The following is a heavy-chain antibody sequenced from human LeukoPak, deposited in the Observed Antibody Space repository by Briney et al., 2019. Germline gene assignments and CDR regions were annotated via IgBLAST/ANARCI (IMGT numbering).Heavy chain of an antibody. V-gene: IGHV3-43*02. J-gene: IGHJ4*02. CDR3: AKDQAPYYYATTGYPDY. Sequence: GGSLRLSCAAAGFSFDDYALYWVRQAPGKGLQWASVISADGDSTYYADSVTGPFTISRDNSKNSLYLQMNSLRSEDTAFYYCAKDQAPYYYATTGYPDYWGQGTLVTVSS. CDR1: GFSFDDYA. D-gene: IGHD3-22*01. CDR2: ISADGDST.